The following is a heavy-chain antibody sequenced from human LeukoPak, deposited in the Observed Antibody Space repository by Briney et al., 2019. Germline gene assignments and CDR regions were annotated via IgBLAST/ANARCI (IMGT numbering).Heavy chain of an antibody. CDR3: AKDSFYDYVWGAFDI. V-gene: IGHV3-23*01. Sequence: GALRLSCAASGFTFSSYAMSWVRQAPGKGLEWVSAISGSGGSTYYADSVKGRFTISRDNSKNTLYLQMNSLRAEDTAVYYCAKDSFYDYVWGAFDIWGQGTMVTVSS. J-gene: IGHJ3*02. CDR2: ISGSGGST. D-gene: IGHD3-16*01. CDR1: GFTFSSYA.